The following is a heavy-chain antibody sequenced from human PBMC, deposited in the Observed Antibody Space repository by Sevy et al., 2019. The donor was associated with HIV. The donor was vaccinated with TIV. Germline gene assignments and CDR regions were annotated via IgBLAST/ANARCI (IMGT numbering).Heavy chain of an antibody. CDR1: GGSISIGDYY. Sequence: SETLSLTCTVSGGSISIGDYYWSWIRQPPGKGLEWIGYVYHSGATHYNPSLRSPVTMSIDTSKNQFSLKLSPVTAADTAVYYCARGQGDGDRSTPPFDYSGLGTLVTVSS. J-gene: IGHJ4*02. CDR2: VYHSGAT. D-gene: IGHD4-17*01. CDR3: ARGQGDGDRSTPPFDY. V-gene: IGHV4-30-4*01.